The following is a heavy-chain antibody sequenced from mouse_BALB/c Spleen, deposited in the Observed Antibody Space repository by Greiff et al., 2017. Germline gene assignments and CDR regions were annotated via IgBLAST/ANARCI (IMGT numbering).Heavy chain of an antibody. Sequence: VESGGGLVQPGGSRKLSCAASGFTFSSFGMHWVRQAPEKGLEWVAYISSGSSTIYYADTVKGRFTISRDNPKNTLFLQMTSLRSEDTAMYYCARSTMTRYFDVWGAGTTVTVSS. V-gene: IGHV5-17*02. D-gene: IGHD2-4*01. CDR3: ARSTMTRYFDV. CDR2: ISSGSSTI. J-gene: IGHJ1*01. CDR1: GFTFSSFG.